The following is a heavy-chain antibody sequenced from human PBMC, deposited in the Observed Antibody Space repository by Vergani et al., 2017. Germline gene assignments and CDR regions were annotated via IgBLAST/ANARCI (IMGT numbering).Heavy chain of an antibody. CDR2: IIPIFGTA. J-gene: IGHJ5*02. V-gene: IGHV1-69*13. D-gene: IGHD3-9*01. CDR1: GGTFSSYA. Sequence: QVQLVQSGAEVKKPGSSVKVSCKASGGTFSSYAISWVRQAPGQGLEWMGGIIPIFGTANYAQKFQSRVTITADESTSTAYMGLSSLRSEDTAVYYCARDPAVGLRYFDWLGSWFDPWGQGTLVTVSS. CDR3: ARDPAVGLRYFDWLGSWFDP.